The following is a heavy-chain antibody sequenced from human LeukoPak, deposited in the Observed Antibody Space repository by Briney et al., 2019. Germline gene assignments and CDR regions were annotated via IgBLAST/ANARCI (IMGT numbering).Heavy chain of an antibody. CDR1: GFTFSSYN. CDR3: ARDLGYSYGSYNWFDP. V-gene: IGHV3-21*01. D-gene: IGHD5-18*01. CDR2: ISSSSSYL. Sequence: GGSLRLSCAASGFTFSSYNMSWVRQAPGKGLEWLSSISSSSSYLYYADSVKGRFTISRDNARNSLYLQMNSLRAEDTAVYYCARDLGYSYGSYNWFDPWGQGTLVTVSS. J-gene: IGHJ5*02.